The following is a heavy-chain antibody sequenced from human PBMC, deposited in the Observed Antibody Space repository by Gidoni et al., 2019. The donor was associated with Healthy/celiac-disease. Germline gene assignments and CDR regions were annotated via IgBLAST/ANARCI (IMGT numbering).Heavy chain of an antibody. V-gene: IGHV3-9*01. J-gene: IGHJ4*02. CDR3: AKESIAARVGARGFDY. D-gene: IGHD6-6*01. CDR1: GFTFDDYA. CDR2: ISWNSGSI. Sequence: EVQLVESGGGLVQPGRSLRLSCAASGFTFDDYAMHWVRQAPGKGLEWVSGISWNSGSIGYADSVKGRFTISRDNAKNSLYLQMNSLRAEDTALYYCAKESIAARVGARGFDYWGQGTLVTVSS.